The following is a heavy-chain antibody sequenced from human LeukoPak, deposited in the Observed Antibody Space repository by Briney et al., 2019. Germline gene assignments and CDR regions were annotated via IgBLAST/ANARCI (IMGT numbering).Heavy chain of an antibody. J-gene: IGHJ4*02. CDR3: AKGDYYDLYY. CDR1: GFTFSSYA. V-gene: IGHV3-23*01. CDR2: ISGSGGST. Sequence: GGSLRLSCAASGFTFSSYAMSWVRQAPGKGLAWVSAISGSGGSTYYADSVKGRFTISRDNSRNCLYLQMNCLTAEDTAVYYCAKGDYYDLYYWGQGTLGTVSS. D-gene: IGHD3-22*01.